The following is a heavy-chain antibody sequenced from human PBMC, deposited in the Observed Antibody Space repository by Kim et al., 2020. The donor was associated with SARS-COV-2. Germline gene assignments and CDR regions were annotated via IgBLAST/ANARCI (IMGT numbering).Heavy chain of an antibody. D-gene: IGHD2-21*02. CDR3: ARRLDQYCGGDCFVYGMDV. CDR2: IYPGDSDT. CDR1: GYSFTSYW. J-gene: IGHJ6*02. Sequence: GESLKISCKGSGYSFTSYWIGWVRQMPGKGLEWMGIIYPGDSDTRYSPSFQGQVTISADKSISTAYLQWSSLKASDTAMYYCARRLDQYCGGDCFVYGMDVWGQGTTVTVSS. V-gene: IGHV5-51*01.